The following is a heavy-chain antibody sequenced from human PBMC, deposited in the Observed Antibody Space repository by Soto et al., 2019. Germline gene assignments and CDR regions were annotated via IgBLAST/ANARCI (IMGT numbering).Heavy chain of an antibody. Sequence: QITLKESGPTLVKPTQTLTLTCTFSGFSLSTSGAGVGWIRQPPPKALEWLAVVYWDDDKRYSPSLKSRLTITKDTSKNQVVLKMTNMDPVDTAPYYCAYRLYAGWLTGSYYDYWGPGTLVTVSS. CDR2: VYWDDDK. CDR3: AYRLYAGWLTGSYYDY. V-gene: IGHV2-5*02. J-gene: IGHJ4*02. D-gene: IGHD7-27*01. CDR1: GFSLSTSGAG.